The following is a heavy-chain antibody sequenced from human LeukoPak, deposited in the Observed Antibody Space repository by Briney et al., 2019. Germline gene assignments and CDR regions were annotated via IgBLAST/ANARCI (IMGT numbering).Heavy chain of an antibody. Sequence: PSETLSLTCTVSGGSISSSSYYWGWIRQPPWKGLEWIGIIYYSGSTYYNPSLKSRVTISVDTSKNQFSLKLSSVTAADTAVYYCARHGGTTGIDAFDIWGQGTMVTVFS. CDR1: GGSISSSSYY. V-gene: IGHV4-39*01. CDR3: ARHGGTTGIDAFDI. CDR2: IYYSGST. D-gene: IGHD1-1*01. J-gene: IGHJ3*02.